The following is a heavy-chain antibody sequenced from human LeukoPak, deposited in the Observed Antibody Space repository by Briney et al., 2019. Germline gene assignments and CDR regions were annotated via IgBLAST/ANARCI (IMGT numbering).Heavy chain of an antibody. Sequence: GASVKVSCKASGGTFSSYAISWVRQAPGQGLEWMGRIIPILGIANYAQKFQGRVTITADKSASTAYMELSSLRSEDTAVYYCATDWWVYDSVDYWGQGTLVTVSS. CDR1: GGTFSSYA. CDR3: ATDWWVYDSVDY. J-gene: IGHJ4*02. CDR2: IIPILGIA. V-gene: IGHV1-69*04. D-gene: IGHD3-22*01.